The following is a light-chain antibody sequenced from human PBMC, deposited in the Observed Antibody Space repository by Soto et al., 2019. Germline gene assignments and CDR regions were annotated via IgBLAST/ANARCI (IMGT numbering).Light chain of an antibody. CDR3: QQYGGSQRT. V-gene: IGKV3-20*01. CDR2: GAS. Sequence: EIVLTQSPGTLSLSPGERATLSCRASQSVSSSYSAWYQQKPGQAPRLLIYGASSRATGIPDRFSGSGSGTDFTLTISRLEPEDFAVYYCQQYGGSQRTFGQGTKVDI. CDR1: QSVSSSY. J-gene: IGKJ1*01.